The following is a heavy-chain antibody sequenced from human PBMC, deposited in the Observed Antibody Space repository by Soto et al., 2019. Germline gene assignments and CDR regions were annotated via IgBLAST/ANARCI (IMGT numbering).Heavy chain of an antibody. CDR2: IYPGDSDT. D-gene: IGHD5-18*01. V-gene: IGHV5-51*01. CDR3: ARPFGDTAMVIDY. J-gene: IGHJ4*02. Sequence: GESLKISFKGSGYNFSRNWIGWVRQIPGKGLEWMGIIYPGDSDTRYSPSFQGQVTMSADKSINTAYLQWSSLKASDSAIYYCARPFGDTAMVIDYWGQGTQVTVSS. CDR1: GYNFSRNW.